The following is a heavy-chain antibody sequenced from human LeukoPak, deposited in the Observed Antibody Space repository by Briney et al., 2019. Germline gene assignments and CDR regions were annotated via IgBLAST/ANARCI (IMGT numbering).Heavy chain of an antibody. J-gene: IGHJ4*02. CDR1: GFTFSSYD. CDR2: IGTAGDT. Sequence: GGSLRLSCAASGFTFSSYDMHWVRQATGKGLEWVSAIGTAGDTYYPGSVKGRFTISRDNSKNTLHLQMNTLRAEDTAVYYCASRIATAGSVDYWGQGTLVTVSS. D-gene: IGHD6-13*01. CDR3: ASRIATAGSVDY. V-gene: IGHV3-13*01.